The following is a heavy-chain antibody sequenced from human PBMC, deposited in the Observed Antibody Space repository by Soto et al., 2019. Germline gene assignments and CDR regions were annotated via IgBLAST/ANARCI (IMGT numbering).Heavy chain of an antibody. CDR3: ARDRPGYSSSWYDGYYYYGMDV. V-gene: IGHV4-59*01. J-gene: IGHJ6*02. Sequence: PSETLSLTCTVSGGSISSYYWSWIRQPPGKGLEWIGYIYYSGSTNYNPSLKSRVTISVDTSKNPFSLKLSSVTAADTAVYYCARDRPGYSSSWYDGYYYYGMDVWGQATTVTVSS. CDR2: IYYSGST. D-gene: IGHD6-13*01. CDR1: GGSISSYY.